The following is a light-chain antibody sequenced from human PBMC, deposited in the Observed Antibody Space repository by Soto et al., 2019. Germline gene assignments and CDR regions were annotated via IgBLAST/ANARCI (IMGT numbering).Light chain of an antibody. V-gene: IGLV1-44*01. CDR3: AVWDDSLNGHV. CDR2: TND. Sequence: QSALTQPPSASGTPGQTVTNSCSGSSSNIGTSSVHWYKHLPGTAPKPLIYTNDQRPSGVPDRFSGSKSGTSASLAISGLQSEDEADYYCAVWDDSLNGHVFGAGTKVTVL. CDR1: SSNIGTSS. J-gene: IGLJ1*01.